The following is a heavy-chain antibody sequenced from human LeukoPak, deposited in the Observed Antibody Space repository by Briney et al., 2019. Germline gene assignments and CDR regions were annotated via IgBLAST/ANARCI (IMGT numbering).Heavy chain of an antibody. J-gene: IGHJ6*03. CDR1: GFTFSSYS. D-gene: IGHD3-9*01. CDR2: ISSTSSYI. Sequence: SGGSLRLSCAASGFTFSSYSMNWVRQAPGKGLEWVSSISSTSSYIYYADSVKGRFTISRDNAKNSLYLQMNSLRAEDTAVYYCARGGDGGDYDILTGYYMDVWGKGTTVTVSS. V-gene: IGHV3-21*04. CDR3: ARGGDGGDYDILTGYYMDV.